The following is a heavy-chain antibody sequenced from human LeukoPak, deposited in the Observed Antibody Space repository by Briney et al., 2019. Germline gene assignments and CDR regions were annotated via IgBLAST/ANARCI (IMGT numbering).Heavy chain of an antibody. D-gene: IGHD3-10*01. V-gene: IGHV3-23*01. CDR2: ISGSGGST. Sequence: GGSLRLSCAASGFTFSSYAVSWVRQAPGKGLEWVSAISGSGGSTYYADSVKGRFTISRDNSKNTLYLQMNSLRAEDTAVYYCAKLITMVRGALDYWGQGTLVTVSS. J-gene: IGHJ4*02. CDR3: AKLITMVRGALDY. CDR1: GFTFSSYA.